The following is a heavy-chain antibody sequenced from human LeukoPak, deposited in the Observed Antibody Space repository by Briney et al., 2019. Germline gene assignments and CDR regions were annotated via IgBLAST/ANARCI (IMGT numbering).Heavy chain of an antibody. CDR1: GYTFTSYY. V-gene: IGHV1-46*01. CDR3: ARESITIFGVVIQGVNWFDP. J-gene: IGHJ5*02. Sequence: GASVKVSCKASGYTFTSYYMHWVRQAPGQGLEWMGIINPSGGSTSYAQKFQGRVTMTRDMSTSTVYMELSSLRSEDTAVYYCARESITIFGVVIQGVNWFDPWGQGTLVTVSS. D-gene: IGHD3-3*01. CDR2: INPSGGST.